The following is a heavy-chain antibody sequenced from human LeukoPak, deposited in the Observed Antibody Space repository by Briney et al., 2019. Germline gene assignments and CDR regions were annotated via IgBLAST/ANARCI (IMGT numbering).Heavy chain of an antibody. Sequence: PGGSLRLSCAASGFTFSSYSMNWVRQAPGKGLEWVSSISSSSSYIYYADSVKGRFTISRDNAKNSLYLQMNSLRAEDTAVYYCARDASYYDSSGYWTFDYWGQGTLVTVSS. CDR3: ARDASYYDSSGYWTFDY. D-gene: IGHD3-22*01. CDR1: GFTFSSYS. J-gene: IGHJ4*02. CDR2: ISSSSSYI. V-gene: IGHV3-21*01.